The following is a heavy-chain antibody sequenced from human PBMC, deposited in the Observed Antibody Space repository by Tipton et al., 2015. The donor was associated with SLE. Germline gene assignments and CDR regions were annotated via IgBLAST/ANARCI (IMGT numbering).Heavy chain of an antibody. CDR1: RYSISNGYY. J-gene: IGHJ3*02. D-gene: IGHD2-15*01. V-gene: IGHV4-38-2*02. CDR3: AREGGSDAFDI. Sequence: TLSLTCTVSRYSISNGYYWGWIRQPPGKGLEWIGNMYHGGSTYYNPSLNSRVTISVDTSKNQFSLKLRSVTAADTAVYYCAREGGSDAFDIWGQGTMVTVSS. CDR2: MYHGGST.